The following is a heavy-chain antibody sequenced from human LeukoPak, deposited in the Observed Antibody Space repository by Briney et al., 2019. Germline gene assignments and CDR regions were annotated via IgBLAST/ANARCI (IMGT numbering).Heavy chain of an antibody. D-gene: IGHD4-23*01. CDR2: VCNDASDT. V-gene: IGHV3-33*01. CDR1: GLTFTSHG. J-gene: IGHJ4*02. Sequence: GTSLRLSCTTSGLTFTSHGFHWLRQVVGKRLEWVAFVCNDASDTYRANSVKGRFSVSRDDSKNTLYLQMNSLRPEDTAIYYCARDRGKDYFDSWGQGTQVTVSS. CDR3: ARDRGKDYFDS.